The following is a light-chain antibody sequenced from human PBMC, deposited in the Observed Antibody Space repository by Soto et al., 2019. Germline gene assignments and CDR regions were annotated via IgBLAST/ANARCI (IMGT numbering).Light chain of an antibody. Sequence: DIQMTQSPSSLSASVGDRVTITCQASQDISDSLNCYQQKPGKAPKLLISDAANLETGVPSRFSGSGSWTDFTFTISSLQPEDLPTHDCQQYDNFRFGGGTKVEIK. V-gene: IGKV1-33*01. CDR1: QDISDS. CDR3: QQYDNFR. CDR2: DAA. J-gene: IGKJ4*01.